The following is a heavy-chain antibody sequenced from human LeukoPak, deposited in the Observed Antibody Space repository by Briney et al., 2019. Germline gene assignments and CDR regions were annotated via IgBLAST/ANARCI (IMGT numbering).Heavy chain of an antibody. CDR2: IYPGDSDT. Sequence: PGESLKISCKGSGYNFTSYCIAWVRQMPGKGLEWMGIIYPGDSDTRYSPSFQGQVTISADKSISTAYLQWSSLKASDTAMYYCARQFTSSSGLDYWGQGTLLTVSS. CDR3: ARQFTSSSGLDY. V-gene: IGHV5-51*01. D-gene: IGHD6-6*01. J-gene: IGHJ4*02. CDR1: GYNFTSYC.